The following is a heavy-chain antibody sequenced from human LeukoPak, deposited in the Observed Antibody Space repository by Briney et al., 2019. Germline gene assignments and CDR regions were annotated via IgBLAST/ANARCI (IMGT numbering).Heavy chain of an antibody. CDR1: GYTFTGYY. Sequence: GASVKVSCKASGYTFTGYYMHWVRQAPGQGLEWMGWINPNSGGTNYAQKFQGRVTMTRDTSIRTAYMELSRLRSDDTAVYYCARTVTIAAGNYFDYWGQGTLVTVSS. CDR3: ARTVTIAAGNYFDY. D-gene: IGHD6-13*01. V-gene: IGHV1-2*02. CDR2: INPNSGGT. J-gene: IGHJ4*02.